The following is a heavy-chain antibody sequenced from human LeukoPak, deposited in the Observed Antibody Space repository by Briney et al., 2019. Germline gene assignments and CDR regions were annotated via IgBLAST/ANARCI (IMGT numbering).Heavy chain of an antibody. J-gene: IGHJ4*02. D-gene: IGHD3-22*01. Sequence: GGSLRLSCAASGFIFSDYYMSWIRQAPGKGLEWLSYISSSSIYTSYADSVKGRFTISRDNAKNSLYLQMNSLRAEDTAVYYCARDGEDYDSSGYYYYFDSWGQGTLVTVSS. CDR2: ISSSSIYT. V-gene: IGHV3-11*06. CDR3: ARDGEDYDSSGYYYYFDS. CDR1: GFIFSDYY.